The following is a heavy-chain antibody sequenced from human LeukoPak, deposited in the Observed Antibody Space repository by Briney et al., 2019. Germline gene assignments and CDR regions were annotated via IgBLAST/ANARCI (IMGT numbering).Heavy chain of an antibody. CDR2: ISGSGGST. Sequence: GGFLRLSCAASGFTFSSYAMSWVRQAPGKRLEWVSAISGSGGSTYYADSVKGRFTISRDNSKNTLYLQMNSLRAEDTAVYYCAKDRYYYDSSGYFSGNMDVWGKGTTVTVSS. CDR3: AKDRYYYDSSGYFSGNMDV. J-gene: IGHJ6*03. V-gene: IGHV3-23*01. CDR1: GFTFSSYA. D-gene: IGHD3-22*01.